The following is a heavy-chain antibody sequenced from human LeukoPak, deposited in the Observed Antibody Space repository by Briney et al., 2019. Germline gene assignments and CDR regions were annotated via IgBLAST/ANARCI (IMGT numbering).Heavy chain of an antibody. CDR2: ISYDGSNK. CDR3: AKDFDGWYKGVFDY. V-gene: IGHV3-30-3*01. D-gene: IGHD6-19*01. CDR1: GFTFSSYA. J-gene: IGHJ4*02. Sequence: GGSLRLSCAASGFTFSSYAMHWVRQAPGKGLEWVAVISYDGSNKYYADSVKGRFTISRDNSKNTLYLQMNSLRAEDTAVYYCAKDFDGWYKGVFDYWGQGTLVTVSS.